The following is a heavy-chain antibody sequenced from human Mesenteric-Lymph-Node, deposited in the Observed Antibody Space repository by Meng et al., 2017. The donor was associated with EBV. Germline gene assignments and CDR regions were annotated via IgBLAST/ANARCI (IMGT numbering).Heavy chain of an antibody. D-gene: IGHD5-18*01. J-gene: IGHJ4*02. CDR3: ARGSDTYGEFDY. V-gene: IGHV3-30-3*01. CDR1: GFTFSSYD. CDR2: ISYDGNKK. Sequence: QVQLGESGGGVVQPGRSLRLSCAASGFTFSSYDMHWVRQAPGKGLEWVAVISYDGNKKYYADSVKGRFTISRDNSKNTLYLQMNSLRGEDTAVYYCARGSDTYGEFDYWGQGTLVTVSS.